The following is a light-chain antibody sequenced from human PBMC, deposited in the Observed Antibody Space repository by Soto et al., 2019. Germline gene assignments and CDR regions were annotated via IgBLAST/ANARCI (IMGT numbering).Light chain of an antibody. CDR3: QQYDSSPRT. V-gene: IGKV3-20*01. Sequence: SALTHSPNTLSKSPGERATLSCRARQSLSSSSLAWYQQKPGQAPRLLISGASSRAADIPDRFSGSGSGTDFTLTINRLEPEDFAVYYCQQYDSSPRTFGQGTKVDI. J-gene: IGKJ1*01. CDR2: GAS. CDR1: QSLSSSS.